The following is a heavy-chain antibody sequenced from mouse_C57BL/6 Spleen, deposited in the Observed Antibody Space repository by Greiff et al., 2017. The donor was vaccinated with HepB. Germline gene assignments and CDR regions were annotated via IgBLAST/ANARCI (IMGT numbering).Heavy chain of an antibody. CDR1: GYTFTSYW. CDR2: IYPGSGST. V-gene: IGHV1-55*01. J-gene: IGHJ3*01. Sequence: VQLQQPGAELVKPGASVKMSCKASGYTFTSYWITWVKQRPGQGLEWIGDIYPGSGSTNYNEKFKSKATLTVDTSSSTAYMQLSSLTSEDSAVYYCARWRYYGSRAWFAYWGQGTLVTVSA. CDR3: ARWRYYGSRAWFAY. D-gene: IGHD1-1*01.